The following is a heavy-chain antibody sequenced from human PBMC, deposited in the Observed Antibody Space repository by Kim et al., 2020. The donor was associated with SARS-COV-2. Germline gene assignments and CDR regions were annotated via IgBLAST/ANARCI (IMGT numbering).Heavy chain of an antibody. CDR2: GNT. D-gene: IGHD1-1*01. Sequence: GNTGYAQKFPGRVTMTRNTSISTAYMELSSLSSEDTAVYYCARGSMGTDYWGQGTLVTVSS. J-gene: IGHJ4*02. V-gene: IGHV1-8*01. CDR3: ARGSMGTDY.